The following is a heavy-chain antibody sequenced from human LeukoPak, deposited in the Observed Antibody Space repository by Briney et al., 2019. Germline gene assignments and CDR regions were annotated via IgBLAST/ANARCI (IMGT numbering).Heavy chain of an antibody. J-gene: IGHJ4*02. CDR2: ISWNSVIM. V-gene: IGHV3-9*01. CDR1: GFNFNDYA. CDR3: ATRREREPFHY. D-gene: IGHD1-26*01. Sequence: PGTSLRLSCAASGFNFNDYAMHWIRLVPGKGLEWLSGISWNSVIMTSADSVKGRFTISRDNARNSLFLQMNSLRDEDTALYYCATRREREPFHYWGQGTLVTVSS.